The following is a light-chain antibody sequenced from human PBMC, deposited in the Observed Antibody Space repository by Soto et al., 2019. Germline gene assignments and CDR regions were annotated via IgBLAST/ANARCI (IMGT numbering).Light chain of an antibody. Sequence: EIVLTQSPGTLSLSPGERATLSCRASQSVSGRNLAWYQQKPVQAPRPLIYGASSRASGIPDRFSGSGSGTDFTLTIIRLEAEDFEVYYCQQYGSTPWTFGQGTKVEIK. CDR1: QSVSGRN. CDR2: GAS. J-gene: IGKJ1*01. V-gene: IGKV3-20*01. CDR3: QQYGSTPWT.